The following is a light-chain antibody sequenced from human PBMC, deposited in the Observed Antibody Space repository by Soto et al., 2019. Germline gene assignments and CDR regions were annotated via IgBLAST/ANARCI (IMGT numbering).Light chain of an antibody. J-gene: IGKJ4*01. CDR1: QDISNY. CDR3: QQYDNRPLT. CDR2: DAS. Sequence: DIKMTQSPSSLSASVGDRVTITCQASQDISNYLNWYQQKPGKAPKLLIYDASNLETGVPSRFSGSGSGTDFTFTISSLQPEDIATYYCQQYDNRPLTVGGGTKV. V-gene: IGKV1-33*01.